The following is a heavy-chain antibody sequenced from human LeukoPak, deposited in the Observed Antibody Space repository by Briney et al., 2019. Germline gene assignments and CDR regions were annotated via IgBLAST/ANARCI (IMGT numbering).Heavy chain of an antibody. CDR2: INHSGST. J-gene: IGHJ5*02. V-gene: IGHV4-34*01. CDR1: GGSFSGYY. D-gene: IGHD6-19*01. Sequence: SETLSLTCAVYGGSFSGYYWSWIRQPPGKGLEWIGEINHSGSTNYNPSLKSRVTISVDTSKNQFSLKLSSVTAADTAVYYCARAGGSSAFNWFDPWGQGTLVTVSP. CDR3: ARAGGSSAFNWFDP.